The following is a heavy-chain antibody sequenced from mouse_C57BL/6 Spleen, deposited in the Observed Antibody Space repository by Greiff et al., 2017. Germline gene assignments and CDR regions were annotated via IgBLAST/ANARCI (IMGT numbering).Heavy chain of an antibody. J-gene: IGHJ4*01. Sequence: EVMLVESGGGLVKPGGSLKLSCAASGFTFSSYTMSWVRQTPEKRLEWVATISGGGGNTYYPDSVKGRFPISRDNAKNTLYLQMSSLRSEDTALYYCAREGDGLYAIDYWGQGTSVTVSS. CDR2: ISGGGGNT. CDR1: GFTFSSYT. D-gene: IGHD2-3*01. CDR3: AREGDGLYAIDY. V-gene: IGHV5-9*01.